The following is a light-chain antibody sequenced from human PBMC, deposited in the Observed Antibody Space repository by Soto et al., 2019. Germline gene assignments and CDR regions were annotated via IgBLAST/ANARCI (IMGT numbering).Light chain of an antibody. CDR1: HTISSW. CDR2: KAS. CDR3: QPYNSYSEA. J-gene: IGKJ1*01. Sequence: DIQMTHSPSTLSVSVGDIVTITFRAIHTISSWLAWYQQKPGKAPKLLIYKASTLKRGVPSRFSGSGSGTEFTPPLPRPQPHAFPTHYCQPYNSYSEAFGQGPKVHIK. V-gene: IGKV1-5*03.